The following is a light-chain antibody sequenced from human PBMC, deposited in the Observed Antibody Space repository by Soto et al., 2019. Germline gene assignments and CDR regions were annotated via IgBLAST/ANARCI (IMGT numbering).Light chain of an antibody. CDR3: AAWDDSLNGFYV. CDR1: RSNIGSNA. Sequence: QSVLTQPPSASATPGQRVTISCSGGRSNIGSNAVSWYQHLPGRAPKLLISRDNQRPSGVPDRFSGSKSGTSASLAISGLQSDDEADYYCAAWDDSLNGFYVFGTGTKVHRP. CDR2: RDN. J-gene: IGLJ1*01. V-gene: IGLV1-44*01.